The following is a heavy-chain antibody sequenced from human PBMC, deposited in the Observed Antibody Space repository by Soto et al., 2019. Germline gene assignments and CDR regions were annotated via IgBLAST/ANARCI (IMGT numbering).Heavy chain of an antibody. Sequence: QVQLVESGGGVVQPGRSLRLSCAASGFTVSSYGMHWVRQAPGKGLEWVAVIWYDGSNKYYADSVKGRFTISRDNSKNTLYLQMNSLRAEDTAVYYCARDRVATPPRDSGMDVWGQGTTVTVSS. J-gene: IGHJ6*02. CDR2: IWYDGSNK. CDR3: ARDRVATPPRDSGMDV. V-gene: IGHV3-33*01. D-gene: IGHD5-12*01. CDR1: GFTVSSYG.